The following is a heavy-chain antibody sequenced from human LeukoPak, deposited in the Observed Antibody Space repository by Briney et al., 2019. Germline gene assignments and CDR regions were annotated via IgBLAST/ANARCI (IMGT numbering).Heavy chain of an antibody. D-gene: IGHD5-12*01. Sequence: PSETLSLTCAVYGGPFSGYYWSWIRQPPGKGLEWIGYIYYSGSTYYNPSLKSRVTISVDTSKNQFSLKLSSVTAADTAVYYCARAADSGYERFDYWGQGTLVTVSS. V-gene: IGHV4-30-4*01. J-gene: IGHJ4*02. CDR3: ARAADSGYERFDY. CDR1: GGPFSGYY. CDR2: IYYSGST.